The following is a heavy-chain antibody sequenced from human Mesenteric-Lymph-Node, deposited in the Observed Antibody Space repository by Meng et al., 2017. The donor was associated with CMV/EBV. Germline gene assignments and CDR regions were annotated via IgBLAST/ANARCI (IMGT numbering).Heavy chain of an antibody. CDR3: ARDRLDYGSGSYYWYFDL. Sequence: SETLSLTCTVSGTSISNLYWSWIRQSPGKGLEWIGYIHNSGRTIYNPSLKSRATISMDTSKNQFSLKLTSATAADTAVYYCARDRLDYGSGSYYWYFDLWGRGTLVTVSS. D-gene: IGHD3-10*01. CDR1: GTSISNLY. V-gene: IGHV4-59*01. J-gene: IGHJ2*01. CDR2: IHNSGRT.